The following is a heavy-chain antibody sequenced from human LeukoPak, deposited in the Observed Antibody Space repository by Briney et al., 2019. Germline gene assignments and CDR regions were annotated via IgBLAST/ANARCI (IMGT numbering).Heavy chain of an antibody. CDR1: GYTFTGYY. V-gene: IGHV1-2*02. CDR3: ARSYDILTGYYPSYYYYYGMDV. D-gene: IGHD3-9*01. CDR2: INPNSGGT. Sequence: ASVKVSCKASGYTFTGYYMHWVRQAPGQGLEWMGWINPNSGGTNYAQKFQGRLTMHRDTSISTAYMELSRLRSDDTAVYYCARSYDILTGYYPSYYYYYGMDVWGQGTTVTVSS. J-gene: IGHJ6*02.